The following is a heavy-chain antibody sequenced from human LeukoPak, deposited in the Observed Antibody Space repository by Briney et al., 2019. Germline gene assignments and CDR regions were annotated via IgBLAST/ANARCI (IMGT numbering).Heavy chain of an antibody. CDR2: IYYSGST. V-gene: IGHV4-30-4*01. D-gene: IGHD3-10*01. Sequence: PSETLSLTCTVSGGSISSGDYYWSWIRQPPGKGLEWIGYIYYSGSTYYNPSLKSRVTISVDTSKNQFPLKLSSVTAADTAVYYCARDFAYGSGSHPLDYWGQGTLVTVSS. J-gene: IGHJ4*02. CDR1: GGSISSGDYY. CDR3: ARDFAYGSGSHPLDY.